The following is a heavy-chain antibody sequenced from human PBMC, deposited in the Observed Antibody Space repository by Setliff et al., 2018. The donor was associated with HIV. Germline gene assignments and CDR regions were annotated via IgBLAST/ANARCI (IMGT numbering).Heavy chain of an antibody. J-gene: IGHJ2*01. CDR3: ARDKGGQYYDSSDYWDWYLDL. D-gene: IGHD3-22*01. Sequence: SETLSLTCTVSGGSISNYYWNWIRQPPGKRLEWIGYIHYSGSTNYSPSLKSRVTISVDTSKNQFSLKLSSVTAADTAVYYCARDKGGQYYDSSDYWDWYLDLWGRGTLVTVSS. V-gene: IGHV4-59*01. CDR2: IHYSGST. CDR1: GGSISNYY.